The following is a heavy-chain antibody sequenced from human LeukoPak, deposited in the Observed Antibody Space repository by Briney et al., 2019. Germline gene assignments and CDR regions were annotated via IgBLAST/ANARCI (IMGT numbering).Heavy chain of an antibody. Sequence: GASVKVSCKASGYTFTGYYMHWVRQAPGQGLEWMGWINPNSGGTNYAQKFQGRVTMTRDTSISTAYMELRSLRSDDTAVYYCARIGGYGGKLENWFDPWGQGTLVTVSS. J-gene: IGHJ5*02. CDR3: ARIGGYGGKLENWFDP. CDR1: GYTFTGYY. CDR2: INPNSGGT. D-gene: IGHD4-23*01. V-gene: IGHV1-2*02.